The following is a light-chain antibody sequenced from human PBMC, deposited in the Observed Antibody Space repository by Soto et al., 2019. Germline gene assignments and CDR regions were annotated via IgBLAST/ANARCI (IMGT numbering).Light chain of an antibody. CDR2: GAS. CDR1: ETVATN. J-gene: IGKJ1*01. Sequence: EVMMTQSPATLSVSPGERATLSCRASETVATNLAWYQQKPGQAPRLLIYGASTRATDVPDRFSGSGSGADFTLSISRLEPEDFAVYYCQQYGSSPPRTFGQGTKVEMK. CDR3: QQYGSSPPRT. V-gene: IGKV3-20*01.